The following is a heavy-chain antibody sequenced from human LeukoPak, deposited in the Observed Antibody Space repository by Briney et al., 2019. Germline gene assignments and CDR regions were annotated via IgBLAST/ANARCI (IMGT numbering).Heavy chain of an antibody. D-gene: IGHD1-14*01. J-gene: IGHJ3*02. CDR1: GGTFTSYA. CDR3: ARGALRTTEAFDI. V-gene: IGHV1-69*01. Sequence: ASVKVSCKASGGTFTSYAISWVRQAPGQGLEWMGGTIPIFGTANYAQKFQGRVTITADESTSTAYMELSSLRSEDTAVYYCARGALRTTEAFDIWGQGTMVTVSS. CDR2: TIPIFGTA.